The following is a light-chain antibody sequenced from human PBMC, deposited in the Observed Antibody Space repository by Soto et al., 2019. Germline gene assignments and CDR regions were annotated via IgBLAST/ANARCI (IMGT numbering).Light chain of an antibody. CDR1: QSISSW. CDR3: QQYNSYLTWT. Sequence: IQMIQSPSTLSASVGDRVTITCRASQSISSWLAWYQQKPGKAPKLLIYDASSLESGVPSRFSGSGSGTEFTLTISSLQPDDFATYYCQQYNSYLTWTFGQGAKVDIK. V-gene: IGKV1-5*01. CDR2: DAS. J-gene: IGKJ1*01.